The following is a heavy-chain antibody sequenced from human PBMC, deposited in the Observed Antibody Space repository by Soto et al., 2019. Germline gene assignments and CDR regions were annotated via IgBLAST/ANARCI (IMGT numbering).Heavy chain of an antibody. J-gene: IGHJ5*01. CDR3: ARWKYSYADLPGDWFDS. D-gene: IGHD3-16*01. CDR1: GASLTSGSYY. V-gene: IGHV4-61*01. Sequence: SETLSLTPTVSGASLTSGSYYWSWVRQPPGKGLEWIAYIYRSGSTNYNPSLKSRATISVDTSKNQFSLRLTSVIPADTAMYYCARWKYSYADLPGDWFDSWGQGTLVTVSS. CDR2: IYRSGST.